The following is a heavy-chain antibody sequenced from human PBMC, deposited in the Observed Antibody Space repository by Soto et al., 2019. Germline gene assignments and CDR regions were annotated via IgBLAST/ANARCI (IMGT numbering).Heavy chain of an antibody. V-gene: IGHV1-24*01. Sequence: GASVKLSRKVSGYTLPELSMHCVRQAPGKGIEWMGGFDPEDGETIYAQKFQGRVTMTEDTSTDTAYMELSSLRSEDTAVYYCATGRGGGPYYYDSSGYWAPFDYWGQGTLVTVSS. CDR2: FDPEDGET. J-gene: IGHJ4*02. D-gene: IGHD3-22*01. CDR3: ATGRGGGPYYYDSSGYWAPFDY. CDR1: GYTLPELS.